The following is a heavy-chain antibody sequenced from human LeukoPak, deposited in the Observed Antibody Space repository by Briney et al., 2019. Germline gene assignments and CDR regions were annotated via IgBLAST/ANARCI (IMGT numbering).Heavy chain of an antibody. D-gene: IGHD2-15*01. CDR3: ARDIVVVVAAIEADV. Sequence: PGGSLRLSCAASGFTFSSYAMSWVRQAPGKGLEWVSAISGSGGSTYYADSVKGRFTISRDNSKNTLYLQMNSLRAEETAVYYCARDIVVVVAAIEADVWGQGTTVTVSS. V-gene: IGHV3-23*01. CDR1: GFTFSSYA. CDR2: ISGSGGST. J-gene: IGHJ6*02.